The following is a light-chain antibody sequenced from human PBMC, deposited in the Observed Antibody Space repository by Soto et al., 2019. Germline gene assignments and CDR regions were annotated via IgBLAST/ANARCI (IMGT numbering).Light chain of an antibody. CDR3: ETWDINTHVV. CDR2: LEGSGSY. Sequence: QLVLTQSSSASASLGSSVKLTCTLSSGHSSYIIAWHQQQPGKAPRYSMKLEGSGSYNKGSGVPDRFSGSSSGADRYLTISNLQFEDEADYYCETWDINTHVVFGGGTKVTV. V-gene: IGLV4-60*02. CDR1: SGHSSYI. J-gene: IGLJ2*01.